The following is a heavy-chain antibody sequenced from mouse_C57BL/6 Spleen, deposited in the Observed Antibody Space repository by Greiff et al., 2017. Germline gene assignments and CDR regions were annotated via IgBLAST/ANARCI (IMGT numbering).Heavy chain of an antibody. CDR2: IDPNSGGT. J-gene: IGHJ1*03. CDR3: ARSTGPNYDYDKDWYFDV. V-gene: IGHV1-72*01. Sequence: QVQLQQPGAELVKPGASVKLSCKASGYTFTSYWMHWVKQRPGRGLEWIGRIDPNSGGTKYNEKFKSKATLTVDKTSSTAYMQLSRLTSEDSAVYYCARSTGPNYDYDKDWYFDVWGTGTTVTVSS. CDR1: GYTFTSYW. D-gene: IGHD2-4*01.